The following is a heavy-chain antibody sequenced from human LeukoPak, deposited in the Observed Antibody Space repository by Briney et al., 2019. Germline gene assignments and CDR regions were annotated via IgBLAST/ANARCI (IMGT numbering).Heavy chain of an antibody. V-gene: IGHV4-30-4*01. CDR2: IYYSGSA. Sequence: SETLSLTCTVSGGSISSGDYYWSWIRQPPGKGLEWIGYIYYSGSAYYNPSLKSRVTISVDTSKNQFSLKPSSVTAADTAVYYCARESRDFWSGINWFDPWGQGTLVTVSS. CDR1: GGSISSGDYY. J-gene: IGHJ5*02. CDR3: ARESRDFWSGINWFDP. D-gene: IGHD3-3*01.